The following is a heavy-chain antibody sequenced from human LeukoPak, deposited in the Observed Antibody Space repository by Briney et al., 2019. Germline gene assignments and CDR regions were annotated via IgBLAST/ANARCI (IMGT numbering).Heavy chain of an antibody. V-gene: IGHV1-2*02. D-gene: IGHD3-10*01. CDR3: ARSSHYYDAFDI. J-gene: IGHJ3*02. CDR2: INPNSGGT. Sequence: GASVKVSCTASGYTFTGYYMHWVRQAPGQGLEWMGWINPNSGGTNYAQKFQGRVTMTRDTSISTAYMELSRLRSDDTAVYYCARSSHYYDAFDIWGQGTMVTFSS. CDR1: GYTFTGYY.